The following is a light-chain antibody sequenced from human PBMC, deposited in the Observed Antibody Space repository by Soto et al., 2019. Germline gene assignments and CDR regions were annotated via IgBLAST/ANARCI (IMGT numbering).Light chain of an antibody. CDR1: QSVSKW. Sequence: DIPLTQSPSALSASVGERVTITCRASQSVSKWLAWYQQKPASAPRLLIYKASTLQTGVPSRFSGSGSGTEFTLTITSLQPDDFATYYCQQYNVYSTFGQGTTV. J-gene: IGKJ1*01. V-gene: IGKV1-5*03. CDR3: QQYNVYST. CDR2: KAS.